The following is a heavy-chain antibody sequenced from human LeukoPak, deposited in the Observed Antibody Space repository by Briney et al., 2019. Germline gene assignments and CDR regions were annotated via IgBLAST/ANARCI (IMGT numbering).Heavy chain of an antibody. CDR2: IYYSGST. V-gene: IGHV4-39*07. CDR1: GGSISSSSYY. J-gene: IGHJ4*02. D-gene: IGHD1-26*01. Sequence: PSETLSLTCTVSGGSISSSSYYWGWIRQPPGKGLEWIGSIYYSGSTYYNPSLKSRVTISVDTSKNQFSLKLSSVTAADTAVYYCARVVYRELLLAGFDYWGQGTLVTVSS. CDR3: ARVVYRELLLAGFDY.